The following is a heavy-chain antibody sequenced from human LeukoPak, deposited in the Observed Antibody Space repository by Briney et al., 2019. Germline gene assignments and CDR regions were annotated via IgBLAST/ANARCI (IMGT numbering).Heavy chain of an antibody. CDR3: ARDHWCSSTSCSPLRNYMDV. V-gene: IGHV4-4*07. J-gene: IGHJ6*03. D-gene: IGHD2-2*01. CDR2: IYTSGST. CDR1: GGSISSYY. Sequence: PSETLSLTCTVSGGSISSYYWSWIRQPAGKGLEWIGRIYTSGSTNYNPSLKSRVTMSVDTSKNQFSLKLSSVTAADTAVYYCARDHWCSSTSCSPLRNYMDVWGKGTTVTVSS.